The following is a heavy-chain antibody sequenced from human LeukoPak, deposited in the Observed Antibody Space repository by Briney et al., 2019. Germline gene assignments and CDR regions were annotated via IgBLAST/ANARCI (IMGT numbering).Heavy chain of an antibody. CDR2: MNPNSGNT. J-gene: IGHJ5*02. CDR1: GYTFTSHD. D-gene: IGHD3-3*01. V-gene: IGHV1-8*01. CDR3: ARGDDYDFWSGQGT. Sequence: GASVKVSCKASGYTFTSHDINWVRQATGQGLEWMGWMNPNSGNTGYAQKFQGRVTMTRNTSISTAYMELSSLRSEDTAVYYCARGDDYDFWSGQGTWGQGTLVTVSS.